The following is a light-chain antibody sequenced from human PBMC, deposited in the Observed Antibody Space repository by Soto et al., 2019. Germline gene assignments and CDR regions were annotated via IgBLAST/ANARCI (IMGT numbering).Light chain of an antibody. V-gene: IGKV3-15*01. CDR3: QQYIRWPLT. Sequence: SPGERATLACGASQSVSSNLAWYQQKPGQAPSLLIYGASTRATGTPARFSGSGSGTEFTLTISSLQSEDYAVYFCQQYIRWPLTFGGGTKVHIK. J-gene: IGKJ4*01. CDR2: GAS. CDR1: QSVSSN.